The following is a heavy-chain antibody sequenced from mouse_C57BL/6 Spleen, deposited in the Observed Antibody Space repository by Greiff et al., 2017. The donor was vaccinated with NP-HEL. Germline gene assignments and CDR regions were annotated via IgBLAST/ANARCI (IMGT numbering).Heavy chain of an antibody. V-gene: IGHV1-42*01. J-gene: IGHJ2*01. CDR1: GYSFTGYY. CDR3: AKGHSNYGNYFDY. D-gene: IGHD2-5*01. Sequence: VQLQQSGPELVKPGASVKISCKASGYSFTGYYMNWVKQSPEKSLEWIGEINPSTGGTTYNQKFKAKATLTVDKSSSTAYMQLKSLTSEDSAVYYCAKGHSNYGNYFDYWGQVTTLTVSS. CDR2: INPSTGGT.